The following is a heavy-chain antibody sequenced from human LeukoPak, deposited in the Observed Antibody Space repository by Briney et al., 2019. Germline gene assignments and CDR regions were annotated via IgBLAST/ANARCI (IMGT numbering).Heavy chain of an antibody. D-gene: IGHD1-1*01. CDR3: ARYTNGFDY. CDR2: IGSGGGTI. V-gene: IGHV3-48*02. CDR1: GFAFSNYG. J-gene: IGHJ4*02. Sequence: GGSLRLSCAASGFAFSNYGMSWVRQSPGKGLEWVAYIGSGGGTISYADSVKGRFTIARDNAENSLYLQMNGPRDEDTAVYYCARYTNGFDYWGQETLVTVSS.